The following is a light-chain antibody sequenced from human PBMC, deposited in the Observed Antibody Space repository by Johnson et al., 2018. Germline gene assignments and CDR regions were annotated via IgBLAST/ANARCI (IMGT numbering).Light chain of an antibody. V-gene: IGLV1-51*01. J-gene: IGLJ1*01. Sequence: QSVLTQPPSVSAAPGQKVTISCSGSSSNIGNNYVSWYQQLPGTAPKLLIYDNNKRPSGIPDLFSGYKSGTSATLGITELQTGDEADYYCGTWDSSLSAGDVFGTGTKVTVL. CDR1: SSNIGNNY. CDR2: DNN. CDR3: GTWDSSLSAGDV.